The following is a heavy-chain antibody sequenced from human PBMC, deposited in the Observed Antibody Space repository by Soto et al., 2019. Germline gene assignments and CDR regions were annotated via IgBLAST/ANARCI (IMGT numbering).Heavy chain of an antibody. CDR1: GGSISSCY. Sequence: KTSETLSLTCTVSGGSISSCYWSWIRQPPGKGLEWIGYIYYSGSTNYNPSLKSRVTISVDTSKNQFSLKLSSVTAADTAVYYCARDRSSGWYGGGYYYYGMDVWGQGTTVTVSS. D-gene: IGHD6-19*01. V-gene: IGHV4-59*01. J-gene: IGHJ6*02. CDR2: IYYSGST. CDR3: ARDRSSGWYGGGYYYYGMDV.